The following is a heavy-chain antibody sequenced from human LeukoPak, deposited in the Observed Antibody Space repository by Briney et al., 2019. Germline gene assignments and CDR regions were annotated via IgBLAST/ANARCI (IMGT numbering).Heavy chain of an antibody. D-gene: IGHD3-3*01. CDR1: GFTFSSYG. CDR2: IRYDGSNK. Sequence: GGSLRLSCAASGFTFSSYGMHWVRQAPGKGLEWVAFIRYDGSNKYYADSVKGRFTISRDNSKNTLYLQMNSLRAEGTAVYYCAKDRYDFWSGYPEYYFDYWGQGTLVTVSS. V-gene: IGHV3-30*02. CDR3: AKDRYDFWSGYPEYYFDY. J-gene: IGHJ4*02.